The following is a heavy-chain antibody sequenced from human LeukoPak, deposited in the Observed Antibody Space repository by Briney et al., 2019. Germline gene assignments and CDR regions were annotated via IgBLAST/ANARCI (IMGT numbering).Heavy chain of an antibody. CDR1: GGSISSYY. CDR2: IYYSGST. CDR3: ARVNNWNYDFYY. Sequence: SETLSLTCTVSGGSISSYYWSWIRQPPGKGLEWIWYIYYSGSTNYNPSLKSRLTISVDKSKNQFSLKLSSVTAADTAVYYCARVNNWNYDFYYWGQGTLVTVSS. J-gene: IGHJ4*02. V-gene: IGHV4-59*01. D-gene: IGHD1-7*01.